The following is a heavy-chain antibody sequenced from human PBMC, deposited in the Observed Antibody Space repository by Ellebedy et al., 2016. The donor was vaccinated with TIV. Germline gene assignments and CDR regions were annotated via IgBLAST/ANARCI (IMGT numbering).Heavy chain of an antibody. J-gene: IGHJ2*01. CDR1: GGSISSYY. V-gene: IGHV4-59*08. Sequence: GSLRLSCTVSGGSISSYYWSWIRQPPGKGLEWIGYFFYSGSSNYNPSLKSRVTISVDTSKNQFSLKLSSVTAADTAVYYCAALQWLAPAWYFDLWGRGTLVTVSS. CDR3: AALQWLAPAWYFDL. D-gene: IGHD6-19*01. CDR2: FFYSGSS.